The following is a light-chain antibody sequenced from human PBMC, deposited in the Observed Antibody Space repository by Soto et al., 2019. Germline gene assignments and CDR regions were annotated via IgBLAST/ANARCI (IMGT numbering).Light chain of an antibody. CDR1: SSDVGGYNY. V-gene: IGLV2-11*01. J-gene: IGLJ2*01. CDR2: DVS. CDR3: CSYAGSNILI. Sequence: QSALTQPASVSGSPGQSITISCTGTSSDVGGYNYVSWYQQHPGKAPKLMISDVSKRPSGVPDRFSGSKSGNTASLTISGLQADDEADYDCCSYAGSNILIFGGGTKLTVL.